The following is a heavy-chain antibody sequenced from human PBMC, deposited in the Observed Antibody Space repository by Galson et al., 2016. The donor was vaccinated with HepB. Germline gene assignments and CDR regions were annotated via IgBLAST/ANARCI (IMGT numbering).Heavy chain of an antibody. CDR3: AGAFDY. CDR1: GFTFNNYG. V-gene: IGHV3-30*03. J-gene: IGHJ4*02. CDR2: ISHDGTTT. Sequence: SLRLSCAASGFTFNNYGMHWVRQAPGKGLDWVAGISHDGTTTYSADSVKGRFTISRDNSKHTLYLQMTSLRPEDTAIYYCAGAFDYWSQGILVTVSS.